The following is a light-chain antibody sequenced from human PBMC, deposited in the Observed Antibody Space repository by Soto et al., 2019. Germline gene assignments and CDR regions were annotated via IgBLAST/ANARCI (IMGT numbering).Light chain of an antibody. V-gene: IGLV2-14*01. J-gene: IGLJ1*01. Sequence: QSVLTQPASVSGSPGQSITISCTGSSSDVGGSKYVSWYQQHPGKAPRLLIYEVSSRPSGVSNRFSGSRSGNTASLTISGLQTEDEADYYCNSYTSSNTLVFGTGTKVTVL. CDR1: SSDVGGSKY. CDR3: NSYTSSNTLV. CDR2: EVS.